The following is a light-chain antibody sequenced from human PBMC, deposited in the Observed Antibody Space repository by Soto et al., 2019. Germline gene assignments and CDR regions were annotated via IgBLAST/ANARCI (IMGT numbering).Light chain of an antibody. V-gene: IGLV2-14*01. J-gene: IGLJ1*01. CDR2: EVS. CDR1: SSDVGGYNY. CDR3: SSKRSETPVV. Sequence: QSALTQPASVSGSPGQSVSISCTGTSSDVGGYNYVSWYQQHPGKAPKLMIYEVSNRPSGVSNRFSGSKSGNTASPTIAGLQAEEAADYCWSSKRSETPVVFGTGTQLTVL.